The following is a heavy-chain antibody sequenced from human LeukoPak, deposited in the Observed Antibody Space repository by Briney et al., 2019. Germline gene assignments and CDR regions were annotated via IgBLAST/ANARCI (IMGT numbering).Heavy chain of an antibody. CDR3: ARMYCSSTSCYSGA. D-gene: IGHD2-2*01. Sequence: SETLSLXCTVSGGSMSTYYWTWIRQPAGKGLEWVGRVYTSGTTNYNPSLKSRVTMSVDTSRNQFSLKLRSVTAADTAVYYCARMYCSSTSCYSGAWGQRTLVTVSS. CDR1: GGSMSTYY. CDR2: VYTSGTT. J-gene: IGHJ4*02. V-gene: IGHV4-4*07.